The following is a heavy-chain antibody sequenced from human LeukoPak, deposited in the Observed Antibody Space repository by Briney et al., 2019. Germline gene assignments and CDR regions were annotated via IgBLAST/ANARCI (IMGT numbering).Heavy chain of an antibody. V-gene: IGHV4-59*08. D-gene: IGHD6-19*01. CDR2: IYYSGST. CDR3: ARRAYSSGWYTGGFYEAPWYFDL. CDR1: GGSISSYY. Sequence: SETLSLTCTVSGGSISSYYWSWIRQPAGKGLEWIGYIYYSGSTNYNPSLKSRVTISVDTSKNQFSLKLSSVTAADTAVYYCARRAYSSGWYTGGFYEAPWYFDLWGRGTLVTVSS. J-gene: IGHJ2*01.